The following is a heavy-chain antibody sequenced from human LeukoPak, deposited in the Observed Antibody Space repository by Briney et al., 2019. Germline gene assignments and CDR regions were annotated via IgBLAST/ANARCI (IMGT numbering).Heavy chain of an antibody. V-gene: IGHV3-21*01. CDR1: GFTFRSYS. CDR2: ISTSSSYM. J-gene: IGHJ6*02. D-gene: IGHD6-6*01. CDR3: ARGPLNEYSSSSGYYYYGVDV. Sequence: PGGSLRLSCAASGFTFRSYSMNWVRQAPGKGLEWVSSISTSSSYMYYVGSVKGRFTISRDNAKNSLYLQMNSLRAEDTAVYFCARGPLNEYSSSSGYYYYGVDVWGQGTTVTVSS.